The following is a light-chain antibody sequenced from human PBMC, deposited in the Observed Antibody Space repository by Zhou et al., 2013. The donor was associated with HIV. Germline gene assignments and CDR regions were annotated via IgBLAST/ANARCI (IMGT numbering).Light chain of an antibody. CDR1: QSISMW. J-gene: IGKJ1*01. CDR2: KAS. CDR3: QQYASYSQT. V-gene: IGKV1-5*03. Sequence: DIQMTQSPSTLSASVGDRVTITCRASQSISMWLAWYQQKPGKPPKLLISKASSLQSGVPSRFSGSGSGTEFTLTISSLQPDDFATYYCQQYASYSQTFGQGTKVDIK.